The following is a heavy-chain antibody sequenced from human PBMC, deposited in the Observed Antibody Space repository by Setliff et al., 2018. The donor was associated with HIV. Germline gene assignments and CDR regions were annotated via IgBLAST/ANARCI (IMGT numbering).Heavy chain of an antibody. CDR3: ARDPGVPAAIAYYYYYYMDV. CDR1: GFTFSTYG. Sequence: GESLKISCAASGFTFSTYGMHWVRQAPGTGLEWAAVIWYDGSNKYYADSVKGRFTISRDNSKNTLYLQMNSLRAEDTAVYYCARDPGVPAAIAYYYYYYMDVWGKGTTVTVSS. J-gene: IGHJ6*03. D-gene: IGHD2-2*01. V-gene: IGHV3-33*01. CDR2: IWYDGSNK.